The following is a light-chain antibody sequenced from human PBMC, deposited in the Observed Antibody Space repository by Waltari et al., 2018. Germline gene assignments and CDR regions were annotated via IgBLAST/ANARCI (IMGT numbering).Light chain of an antibody. CDR1: QSVGTY. J-gene: IGKJ1*01. V-gene: IGKV3-20*01. CDR3: QKYRSLPAT. Sequence: EVVLTQSPGHLSLSKGEGANLSCRASQSVGTYLAWYQQRPGQAPRLLIYHSSIRATGIPDRFSGSVSETDFSLTISRLEPEDFAVYYCQKYRSLPATFGQGTKVEI. CDR2: HSS.